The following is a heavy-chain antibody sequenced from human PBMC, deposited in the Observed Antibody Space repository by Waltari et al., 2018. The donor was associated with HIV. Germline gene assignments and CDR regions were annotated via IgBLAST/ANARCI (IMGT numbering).Heavy chain of an antibody. Sequence: QVQLLESGGGVVQPGRALRLSCAASGLAFSASGMPCVRQAPGKGLEWGAVISYDGRNKYYADSVKGRFTISRDNSKNTLYLQMNSLRAEDTAVYYCAKEGLNYGSGSYYNYHYDYWGQGTLVTVSS. CDR1: GLAFSASG. D-gene: IGHD3-10*01. CDR3: AKEGLNYGSGSYYNYHYDY. J-gene: IGHJ4*02. CDR2: ISYDGRNK. V-gene: IGHV3-30*18.